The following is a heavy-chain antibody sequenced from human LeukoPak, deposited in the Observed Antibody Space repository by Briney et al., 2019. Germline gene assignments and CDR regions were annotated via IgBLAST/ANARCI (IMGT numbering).Heavy chain of an antibody. CDR2: IRYDASNK. CDR1: GFTFSRFG. J-gene: IGHJ4*02. Sequence: GGSLRLSCAASGFTFSRFGMHWVRQAPGKGLEWVAFIRYDASNKYYADSVKGRFTISRDNSKNTLYLQMNSLRAEDTAMYYCAKDRLRGGYGFDLMNYWGQGTLVTVSS. D-gene: IGHD5-18*01. V-gene: IGHV3-30*02. CDR3: AKDRLRGGYGFDLMNY.